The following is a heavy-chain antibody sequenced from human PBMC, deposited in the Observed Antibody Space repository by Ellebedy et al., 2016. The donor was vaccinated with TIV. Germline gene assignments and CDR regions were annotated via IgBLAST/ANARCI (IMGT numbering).Heavy chain of an antibody. D-gene: IGHD5-18*01. CDR1: GFTFSSYS. V-gene: IGHV3-21*01. CDR3: ARVGAIQLEGYFDY. CDR2: ISSSSSYI. Sequence: GGSLRLSCAASGFTFSSYSMNWVRQAPGKGLEWVSSISSSSSYIYYADSVKGRFTISRDNAKNSLYLQMNSLRAEDTAVYYCARVGAIQLEGYFDYWGQGTLVTVSS. J-gene: IGHJ4*02.